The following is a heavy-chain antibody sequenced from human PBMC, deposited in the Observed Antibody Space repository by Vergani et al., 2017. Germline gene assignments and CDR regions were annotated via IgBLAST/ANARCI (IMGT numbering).Heavy chain of an antibody. Sequence: EVQLVESGGGLVQPGGSLRLSCAASGFTVSSNYMSWVRQAPGKGLEWVSVIYSGGSTYYADSVKGRFTISRDNAKNSLYLQMNSLRAEDTALYYCARINYYGSSGYSLTRWHNWFDPWGQGTLITFSS. CDR3: ARINYYGSSGYSLTRWHNWFDP. CDR2: IYSGGST. CDR1: GFTVSSNY. V-gene: IGHV3-53*01. J-gene: IGHJ5*02. D-gene: IGHD3-22*01.